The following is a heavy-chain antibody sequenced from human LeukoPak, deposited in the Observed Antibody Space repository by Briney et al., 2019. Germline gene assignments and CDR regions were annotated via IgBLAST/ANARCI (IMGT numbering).Heavy chain of an antibody. D-gene: IGHD6-25*01. J-gene: IGHJ4*02. V-gene: IGHV5-10-1*01. CDR1: GYSFTSYW. CDR3: ARRAALPAPVDY. Sequence: GESLKISCKGSGYSFTSYWISWVRQMPGKGLEWMGRIDPSDSYTNYSPSFQGHVTISADKSISTAYLQWSSLKASDTAMYYCARRAALPAPVDYWGQGTLVTVSS. CDR2: IDPSDSYT.